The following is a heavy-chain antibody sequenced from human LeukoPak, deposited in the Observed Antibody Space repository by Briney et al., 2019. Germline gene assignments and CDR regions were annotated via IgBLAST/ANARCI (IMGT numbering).Heavy chain of an antibody. CDR3: VRSGGY. J-gene: IGHJ4*02. CDR1: GFTFSIYS. D-gene: IGHD1-26*01. V-gene: IGHV3-7*05. Sequence: GRSLRLSCAASGFTFSIYSMNWVRQAPGKGLEWVANIKEDGSEKYYVDSVKGRFTISRDNAKNSLCLQMNSLRAEDTAIYYCVRSGGYWGQGTLVTVSS. CDR2: IKEDGSEK.